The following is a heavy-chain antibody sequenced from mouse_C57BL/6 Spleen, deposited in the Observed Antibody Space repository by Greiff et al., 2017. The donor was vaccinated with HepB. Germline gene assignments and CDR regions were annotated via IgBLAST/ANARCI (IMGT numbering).Heavy chain of an antibody. CDR1: GYTFTSYG. Sequence: QVQLQQSGAELARPGASVKLSCKASGYTFTSYGISWVKQRPGQGLEWIGEIYPRSGNTYYNEKFKGKATLTADKSSSTAYMELRSLTSEDSAVYFCARSITTVVANYFDYWGQGTSLTVAS. J-gene: IGHJ2*03. V-gene: IGHV1-81*01. D-gene: IGHD1-1*01. CDR3: ARSITTVVANYFDY. CDR2: IYPRSGNT.